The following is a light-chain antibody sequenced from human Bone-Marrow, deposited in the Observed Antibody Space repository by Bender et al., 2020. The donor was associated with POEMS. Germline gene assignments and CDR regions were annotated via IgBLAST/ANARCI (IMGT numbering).Light chain of an antibody. V-gene: IGLV2-14*03. CDR2: DVS. Sequence: QSALTQPASVSGSPGQSITISCTGTSRDVGGYDYVSWYQKHPGKAPKLIIYDVSDRPSGISDRFSGSKSGNTASLTISGLQAEDEGDYYCSSYTSSSTLFGTGTTVTVL. CDR1: SRDVGGYDY. J-gene: IGLJ1*01. CDR3: SSYTSSSTL.